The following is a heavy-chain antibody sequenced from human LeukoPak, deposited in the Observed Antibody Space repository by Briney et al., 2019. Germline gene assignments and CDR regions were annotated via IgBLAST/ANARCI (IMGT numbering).Heavy chain of an antibody. Sequence: PSETLSLTCTVSGGSISSSSSYWGWIRQPPGKGLEWIGSIYCSGSTYYNPSLKSRVTISVDTSRNQFSLKLSSVTAADTAVYYCARDNYDTSGYYFDPWGQGTLVTVSS. CDR3: ARDNYDTSGYYFDP. CDR1: GGSISSSSSY. D-gene: IGHD3-22*01. CDR2: IYCSGST. V-gene: IGHV4-39*07. J-gene: IGHJ5*02.